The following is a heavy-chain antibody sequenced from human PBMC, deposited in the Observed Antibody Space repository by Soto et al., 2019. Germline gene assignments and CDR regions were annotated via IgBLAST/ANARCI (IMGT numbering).Heavy chain of an antibody. V-gene: IGHV4-61*01. CDR2: IYYSGST. CDR3: ARYNAYNDVLSGYFDY. Sequence: SETLSLTCTVSGGSVSSGSYYWSWIRQPPGKVLEWIVYIYYSGSTNYNPSLKSRVTISVDTSNNQFSLKLSSVTSSNTSVYYFARYNAYNDVLSGYFDYWGQGTLVTVSS. CDR1: GGSVSSGSYY. D-gene: IGHD3-3*01. J-gene: IGHJ4*02.